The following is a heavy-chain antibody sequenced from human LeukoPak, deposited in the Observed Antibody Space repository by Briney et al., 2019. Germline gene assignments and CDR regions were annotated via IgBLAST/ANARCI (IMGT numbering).Heavy chain of an antibody. Sequence: GGSLRLSCAASGFTFSDSYMHWVRQASGKGLEWVGLIRTKTRNYAATYAESVKGRFTISRDDSKNTAYLQMNSLKMEDTAVYYCTRQNCNGGSCSYVCCWGQGTLVTVSS. CDR3: TRQNCNGGSCSYVCC. V-gene: IGHV3-73*01. CDR2: IRTKTRNYAA. D-gene: IGHD2-15*01. CDR1: GFTFSDSY. J-gene: IGHJ4*02.